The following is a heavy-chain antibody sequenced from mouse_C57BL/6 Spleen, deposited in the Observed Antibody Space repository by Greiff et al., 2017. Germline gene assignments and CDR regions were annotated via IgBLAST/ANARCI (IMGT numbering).Heavy chain of an antibody. CDR2: IDPSDSYT. V-gene: IGHV1-69*01. Sequence: QVQLQQPGAELVMPGASVKLSCKASGYTFTSYWMHWVKQRPGQGLEWIGEIDPSDSYTNYNQKFKGKSTLTVDKSSSTAYMQLSSLTSEDSAVYYCAILYGPFAYWGQGTLVTVSA. D-gene: IGHD1-1*02. CDR1: GYTFTSYW. CDR3: AILYGPFAY. J-gene: IGHJ3*01.